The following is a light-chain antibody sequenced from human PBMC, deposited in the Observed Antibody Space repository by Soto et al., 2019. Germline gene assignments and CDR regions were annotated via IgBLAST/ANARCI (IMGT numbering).Light chain of an antibody. CDR3: QQYNSYSPS. J-gene: IGKJ5*01. V-gene: IGKV1-5*03. Sequence: DIQITQSPSTLSSSVLERFTITCRASQSISSWLAWYQQKPGKAPKLLIYKASSLESGVPSRFSGSGSGTEFTLTISSLQPDDFATYYCQQYNSYSPSFGQGTRLEIK. CDR1: QSISSW. CDR2: KAS.